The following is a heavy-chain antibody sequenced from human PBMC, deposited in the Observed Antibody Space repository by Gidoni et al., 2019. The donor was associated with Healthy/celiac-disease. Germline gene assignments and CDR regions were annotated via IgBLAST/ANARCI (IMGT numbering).Heavy chain of an antibody. J-gene: IGHJ4*02. Sequence: EVQLVEAGGGLVQPGGSLRLSCAASGFTVSSNYMSWVVQAPGKVLEWVSVIYSGGSTYNADSVKGRFTISRDNSKNTLYLQMNSLRAEDTAVYYCARDLPSVHWGQGTLVTVSS. CDR1: GFTVSSNY. CDR2: IYSGGST. CDR3: ARDLPSVH. V-gene: IGHV3-66*01.